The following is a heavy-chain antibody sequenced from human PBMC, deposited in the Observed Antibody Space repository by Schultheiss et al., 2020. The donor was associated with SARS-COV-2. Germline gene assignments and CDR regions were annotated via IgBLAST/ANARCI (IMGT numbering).Heavy chain of an antibody. D-gene: IGHD3-22*01. J-gene: IGHJ4*02. CDR2: INHSGST. Sequence: SETLSLTCAVYGGSFSGYYWSWIRQPPGKGLEWIGEINHSGSTNYNPSLKSRVTISVDTSKNQFSLKLSSVTAADTAVYYCAKATYDSSGYYLDYWGQGTLVTVSS. CDR1: GGSFSGYY. V-gene: IGHV4-34*01. CDR3: AKATYDSSGYYLDY.